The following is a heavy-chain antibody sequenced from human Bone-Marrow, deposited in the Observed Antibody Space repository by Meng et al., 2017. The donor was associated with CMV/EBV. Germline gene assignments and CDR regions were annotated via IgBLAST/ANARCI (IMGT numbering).Heavy chain of an antibody. CDR1: GITFSSYW. Sequence: GESLKISWAASGITFSSYWMSWVRQAPGKGLEWVANIKQDGSEKYFVDSVKGRFPISRDNAKNSLYLQMNSLRAEDTAVYYCAREGYYYDSSGYYYVSWFDYWGQGTLVTVSS. D-gene: IGHD3-22*01. CDR2: IKQDGSEK. CDR3: AREGYYYDSSGYYYVSWFDY. V-gene: IGHV3-7*01. J-gene: IGHJ4*02.